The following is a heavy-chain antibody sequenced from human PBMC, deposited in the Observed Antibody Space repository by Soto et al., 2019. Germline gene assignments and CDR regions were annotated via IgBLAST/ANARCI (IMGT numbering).Heavy chain of an antibody. Sequence: QVQLQESGPGLVKPSQTLSLTCTVSGGSISSGDYYWSWIRQPPGKGLEWIGYIYYSGSTYYNPSLKSRVTISVDTSKNQFSLKLSSVTAADTAVYYCARGTREDIVVVFFDYWGQGTLVTVSS. CDR3: ARGTREDIVVVFFDY. CDR1: GGSISSGDYY. V-gene: IGHV4-30-4*01. CDR2: IYYSGST. D-gene: IGHD2-2*01. J-gene: IGHJ4*02.